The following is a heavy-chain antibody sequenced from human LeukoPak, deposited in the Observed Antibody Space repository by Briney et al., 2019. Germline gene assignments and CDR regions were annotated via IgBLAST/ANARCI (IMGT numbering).Heavy chain of an antibody. CDR3: AGHHPRNTVDF. D-gene: IGHD2/OR15-2a*01. V-gene: IGHV4-59*08. J-gene: IGHJ4*02. CDR2: ISYSGST. CDR1: GGSISSYY. Sequence: SETLSLTCTVSGGSISSYYWSWIRQPPGKGLEWIGYISYSGSTNYNPSLKSRVTISLDTSKNQFSLKLSSVTAADTAVYYCAGHHPRNTVDFWGQGTLVTVSS.